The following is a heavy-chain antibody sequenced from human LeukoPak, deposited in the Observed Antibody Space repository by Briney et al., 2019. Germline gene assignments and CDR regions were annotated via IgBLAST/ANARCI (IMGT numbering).Heavy chain of an antibody. CDR3: VRQPRDCGGDCYFSYFQH. V-gene: IGHV4-39*01. J-gene: IGHJ1*01. Sequence: SETLSLTCTVSGGSISSSSYYWGWIRQPPGKGLEWIGGIYYSGSTYYNPSLKSRVTISVDTSKNQFSLKLSSVTAADTAVYYCVRQPRDCGGDCYFSYFQHWGQGTLVTVSS. D-gene: IGHD2-21*02. CDR1: GGSISSSSYY. CDR2: IYYSGST.